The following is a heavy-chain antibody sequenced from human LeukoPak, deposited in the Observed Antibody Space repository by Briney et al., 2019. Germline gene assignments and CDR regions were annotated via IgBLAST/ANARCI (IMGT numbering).Heavy chain of an antibody. Sequence: SETLSLTCTVSGGSISSGDYYWSWIRQPPGKGLEWIGYIYYSGSTYYNPSFKSRVTISVDTSKNQFSLKLSSVTAADTAVYYCSSGSYYLWGGTNPLLSWGQGTLVTVSS. V-gene: IGHV4-30-4*01. CDR1: GGSISSGDYY. CDR2: IYYSGST. J-gene: IGHJ5*02. CDR3: SSGSYYLWGGTNPLLS. D-gene: IGHD3-10*01.